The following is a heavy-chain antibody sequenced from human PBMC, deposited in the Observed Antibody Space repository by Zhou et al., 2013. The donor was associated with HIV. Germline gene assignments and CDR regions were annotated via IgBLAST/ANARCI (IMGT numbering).Heavy chain of an antibody. CDR2: IYHSGST. J-gene: IGHJ5*02. V-gene: IGHV4-38-2*02. CDR1: GYSISSGYY. Sequence: QVQLQESGPGLVKPSETLSLTCAVSGYSISSGYYWGWIRQPPGKGLEWIGGIYHSGSTYYNPSLKSRVTISVDTSKNQFSLKLTSVTAADTAVYYCARDIPYRSWGQGTLVTVSS. CDR3: ARDIPYRS.